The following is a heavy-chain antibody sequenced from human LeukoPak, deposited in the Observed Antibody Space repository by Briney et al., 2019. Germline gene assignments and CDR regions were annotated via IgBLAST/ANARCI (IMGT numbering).Heavy chain of an antibody. CDR3: AREAAGRFYMDV. J-gene: IGHJ6*03. D-gene: IGHD3-3*01. CDR1: GGSFSGYY. Sequence: SETLSLTCAVYGGSFSGYYWSWIRQPPGKGLEWIGEINHSGSTNYNPSLKSRVTISVDTSKNQFSLKLSSVTAADTAVYYCAREAAGRFYMDVWGKGTTVTVSS. CDR2: INHSGST. V-gene: IGHV4-34*01.